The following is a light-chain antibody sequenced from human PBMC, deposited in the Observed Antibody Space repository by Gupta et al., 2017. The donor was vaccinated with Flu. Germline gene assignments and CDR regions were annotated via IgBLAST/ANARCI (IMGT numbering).Light chain of an antibody. Sequence: QSALTQPASVSGSPGQSITISCTGTSSDVGGYNYVSWYQQHPGKAPKLMIYEVSNRPSGVSNRFSGSKSGNTASLTISGLQAEDEADYYCSSYTIISTLSFGGGTKLTVL. CDR1: SSDVGGYNY. V-gene: IGLV2-14*01. CDR2: EVS. CDR3: SSYTIISTLS. J-gene: IGLJ3*02.